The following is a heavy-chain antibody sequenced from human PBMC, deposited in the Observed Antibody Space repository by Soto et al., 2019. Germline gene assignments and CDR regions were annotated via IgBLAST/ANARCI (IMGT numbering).Heavy chain of an antibody. V-gene: IGHV1-58*01. Sequence: SVKVSCKASGFTFTSSAVQWVQQARGQRLEWIGWIVVGSGNTNYAQKFQERVTITRDMSTSTAYMELSSLRSEDTAVYYCAADSRVITIFGVVRTYYGMDVWGQGTTVTVSS. J-gene: IGHJ6*02. CDR3: AADSRVITIFGVVRTYYGMDV. CDR1: GFTFTSSA. CDR2: IVVGSGNT. D-gene: IGHD3-3*01.